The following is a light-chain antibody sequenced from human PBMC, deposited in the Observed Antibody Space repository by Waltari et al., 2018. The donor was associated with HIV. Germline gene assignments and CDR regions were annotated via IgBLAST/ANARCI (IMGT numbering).Light chain of an antibody. CDR1: QSVSSSY. V-gene: IGKV3-20*01. Sequence: IVLTQSPGTLSLSPGESATLSCRASQSVSSSYLAWYQQKPGQAPRLLIYGASSRATGIPDRFSGRGSGTDFTLTISRLEPEDFAVYYCQQYGSSPPVTFGQGTRLEIK. CDR2: GAS. J-gene: IGKJ5*01. CDR3: QQYGSSPPVT.